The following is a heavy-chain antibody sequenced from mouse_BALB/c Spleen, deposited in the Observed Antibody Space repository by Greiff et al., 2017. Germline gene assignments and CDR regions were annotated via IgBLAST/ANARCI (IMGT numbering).Heavy chain of an antibody. J-gene: IGHJ2*01. CDR1: GYTFTSYW. V-gene: IGHV1-87*01. D-gene: IGHD4-1*01. Sequence: QVQLQQSGAELARPGASVKLSCKASGYTFTSYWMQWVKQRPGQGLEWIGAIYPGDGDTRYTQKFKGKATLTADKSSSTAYMQLSSLASEDSAVYYCARLGRNYWGQGTTLTVSS. CDR3: ARLGRNY. CDR2: IYPGDGDT.